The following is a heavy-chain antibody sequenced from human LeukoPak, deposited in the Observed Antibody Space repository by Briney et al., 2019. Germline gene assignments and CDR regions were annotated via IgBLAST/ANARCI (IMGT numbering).Heavy chain of an antibody. CDR2: ISGSGGST. V-gene: IGHV3-23*01. Sequence: GGSLSLSCAASGFTFSSYAMSWVRQAPGKGLEWVSAISGSGGSTYYADSVKGRFTISRDNSKNTLYLQMNSLRAEDTAVYYCAPLPGYYDSSGYSDYWGQGTLVTVSS. J-gene: IGHJ4*02. CDR1: GFTFSSYA. CDR3: APLPGYYDSSGYSDY. D-gene: IGHD3-22*01.